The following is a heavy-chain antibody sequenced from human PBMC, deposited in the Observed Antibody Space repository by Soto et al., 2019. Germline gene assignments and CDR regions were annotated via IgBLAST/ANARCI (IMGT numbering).Heavy chain of an antibody. Sequence: PGGSLRLSCAASGFTFSDYYMSWIRQAPGKGLEWVSFISRSGTDTRYADSVRGRFTISRDNAKNSLFLQMNSLRADDTAVYYCARDSATIVLVPNTNEDNWLDTWGQGTLVTVSS. CDR2: ISRSGTDT. J-gene: IGHJ5*02. D-gene: IGHD2-2*01. V-gene: IGHV3-11*06. CDR3: ARDSATIVLVPNTNEDNWLDT. CDR1: GFTFSDYY.